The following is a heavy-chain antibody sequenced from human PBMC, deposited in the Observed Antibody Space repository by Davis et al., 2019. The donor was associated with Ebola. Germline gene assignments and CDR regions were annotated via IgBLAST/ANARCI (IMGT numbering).Heavy chain of an antibody. V-gene: IGHV3-53*04. CDR2: IYSGGST. D-gene: IGHD5-12*01. Sequence: GESLKISCAASGFTVSSNYMSWVRQAPGKGLEWVSVIYSGGSTYYADSVKGRFTISRHNSKNTLYLQMNSLRAEDTAVYYCARGGVATLLPFDYWGQGTLVTVSS. CDR1: GFTVSSNY. CDR3: ARGGVATLLPFDY. J-gene: IGHJ4*02.